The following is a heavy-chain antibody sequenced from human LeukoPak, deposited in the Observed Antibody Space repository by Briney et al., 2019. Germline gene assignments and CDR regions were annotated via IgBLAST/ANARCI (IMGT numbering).Heavy chain of an antibody. J-gene: IGHJ5*02. CDR3: ARDPDIVVVPAGFDP. CDR1: GFTFSSYS. Sequence: GGSLRLSCAASGFTFSSYSMNWVRQAPGKGLEWVSSISSSSSYIYYADSVKGRFTISRDNAKNSPYLQMNSLRAEDTAVYYCARDPDIVVVPAGFDPWGQGTLVTVSS. V-gene: IGHV3-21*01. CDR2: ISSSSSYI. D-gene: IGHD2-2*01.